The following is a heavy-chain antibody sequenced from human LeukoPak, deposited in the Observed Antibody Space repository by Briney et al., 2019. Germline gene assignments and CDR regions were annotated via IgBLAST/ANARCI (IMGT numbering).Heavy chain of an antibody. CDR1: GFTFSSYA. V-gene: IGHV3-23*01. Sequence: GGSLRLSCAASGFTFSSYAMSWVRQAPGKGLEWVSAISGSGGSTYYADSVKGRFTISRDNSKNTLYLQMNSLRAEDTAVYYCATSYSSSWYRNYWGQGTLVTVSS. CDR3: ATSYSSSWYRNY. CDR2: ISGSGGST. D-gene: IGHD6-13*01. J-gene: IGHJ4*02.